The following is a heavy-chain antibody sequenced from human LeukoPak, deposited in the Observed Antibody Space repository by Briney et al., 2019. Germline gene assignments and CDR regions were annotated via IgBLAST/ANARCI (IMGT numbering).Heavy chain of an antibody. Sequence: ASVKVSCKASGYTFTSYYMHWVRQAPGQGLEWMGIINPSGGSTSYAQKFQGRVTMTTDTSTSTAYMELRSLRSDDTAVYYCARDRWFGELSLAEMDVWGKGTTVTVSS. CDR2: INPSGGST. J-gene: IGHJ6*04. V-gene: IGHV1-46*01. CDR3: ARDRWFGELSLAEMDV. D-gene: IGHD3-10*01. CDR1: GYTFTSYY.